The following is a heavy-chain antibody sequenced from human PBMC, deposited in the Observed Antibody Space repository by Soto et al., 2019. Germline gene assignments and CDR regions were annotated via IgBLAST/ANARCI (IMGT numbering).Heavy chain of an antibody. D-gene: IGHD3-3*02. Sequence: PSETLSLTCTVSGGSISNDRWSWVRQPAGKGLEWIGRIFASGRTNYNPSLQSRVTMSVDTSKNQFSLTMTSLAAADTAVYYCTRGTFETTDHFYWGQGIPVTVSS. CDR2: IFASGRT. CDR1: GGSISNDR. J-gene: IGHJ4*02. V-gene: IGHV4-4*07. CDR3: TRGTFETTDHFY.